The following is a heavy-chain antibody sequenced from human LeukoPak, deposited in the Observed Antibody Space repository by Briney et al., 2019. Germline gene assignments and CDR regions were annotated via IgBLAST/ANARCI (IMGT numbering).Heavy chain of an antibody. V-gene: IGHV1-46*01. D-gene: IGHD5-18*01. CDR2: INPSGGSA. Sequence: GASVKVSCKASGYTFTSYYMHWVRQAPGQGLEWMGIINPSGGSASYAQKFQGRVTMTEDTSTDTAYMELSSLRSEDTAVYYCATPSGYSYGYDYWGQGTLVTVSS. CDR3: ATPSGYSYGYDY. CDR1: GYTFTSYY. J-gene: IGHJ4*02.